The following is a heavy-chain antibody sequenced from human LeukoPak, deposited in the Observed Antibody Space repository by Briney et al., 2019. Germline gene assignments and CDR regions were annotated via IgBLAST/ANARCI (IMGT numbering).Heavy chain of an antibody. CDR3: VTSPYYRHAFDI. Sequence: GASVKVSCKASGYTFTSYGISWVRQAPGQGLEWMGWISAYNGNTNYAQKLQGRVTMTTDTSTSTAYMELRSLRSDDTAVYYCVTSPYYRHAFDIWGQGTMVTVSS. D-gene: IGHD1-26*01. V-gene: IGHV1-18*01. CDR1: GYTFTSYG. CDR2: ISAYNGNT. J-gene: IGHJ3*02.